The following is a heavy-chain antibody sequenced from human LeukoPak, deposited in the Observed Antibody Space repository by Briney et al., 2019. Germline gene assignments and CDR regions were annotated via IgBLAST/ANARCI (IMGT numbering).Heavy chain of an antibody. D-gene: IGHD2-8*02. CDR3: ARVQAGGVLQLYYYYYYYMDV. CDR2: IYSGGST. V-gene: IGHV3-53*01. CDR1: GFTLNSNY. Sequence: GGSLTLSCAPCGFTLNSNYMSWVRQARGKGLEGFSVIYSGGSTYYPDSVKGRFTISRDNSKNTLKLQMNSLRAEDTAVYYCARVQAGGVLQLYYYYYYYMDVWGKGTTVTVSS. J-gene: IGHJ6*03.